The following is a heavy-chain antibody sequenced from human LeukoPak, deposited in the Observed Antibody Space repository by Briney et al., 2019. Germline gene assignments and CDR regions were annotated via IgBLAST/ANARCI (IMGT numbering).Heavy chain of an antibody. D-gene: IGHD3-10*01. CDR3: SGMVRGVIIPHGY. CDR2: ISSNGGST. J-gene: IGHJ4*02. Sequence: GGSLRLSRSASGFTFRTYAMYWVRQAPGKGLEYVSDISSNGGSTYYADSVKGRFTISRDNSKNTLYLQMSSLRIEDTAVYYCSGMVRGVIIPHGYWGQGTLVTVSS. V-gene: IGHV3-64D*06. CDR1: GFTFRTYA.